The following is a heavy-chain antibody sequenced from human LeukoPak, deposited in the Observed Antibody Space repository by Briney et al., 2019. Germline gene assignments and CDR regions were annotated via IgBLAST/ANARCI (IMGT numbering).Heavy chain of an antibody. Sequence: PGGSLRLSCAASGFTFSNHWMSWVRQAPGKGLEWVANIKQDESKRYYMDSVKGRFTISRDNAKSSLYLQINSLRAEDTAVYYCAREASLYCSGNDCYWAFDRWGQGTLVTVSS. D-gene: IGHD2-21*02. V-gene: IGHV3-7*01. CDR2: IKQDESKR. J-gene: IGHJ5*02. CDR1: GFTFSNHW. CDR3: AREASLYCSGNDCYWAFDR.